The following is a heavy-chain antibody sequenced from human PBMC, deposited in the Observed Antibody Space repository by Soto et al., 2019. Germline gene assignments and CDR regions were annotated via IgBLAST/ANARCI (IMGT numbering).Heavy chain of an antibody. D-gene: IGHD5-12*01. CDR3: ARGPAVPPSGYDFLGDY. Sequence: EVQLVESGGGLVQPGGSLRLSCAASGFTFSSYSMNWVRQAPGKGLEWVSYISSSSSTIYYADSVKGRFTISRDNAKNSMYLQMNSLRAEDTAVYYCARGPAVPPSGYDFLGDYWGQGTLVTVSS. J-gene: IGHJ4*02. CDR2: ISSSSSTI. V-gene: IGHV3-48*01. CDR1: GFTFSSYS.